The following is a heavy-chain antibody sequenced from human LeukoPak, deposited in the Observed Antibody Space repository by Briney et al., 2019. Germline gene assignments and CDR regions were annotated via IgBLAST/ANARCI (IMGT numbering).Heavy chain of an antibody. CDR1: GFTLSSYR. D-gene: IGHD6-19*01. J-gene: IGHJ6*03. V-gene: IGHV3-7*01. Sequence: GGSLRLSCAASGFTLSSYRMTWVRQAPGKGLEWVPNIKQDGSEKYYVDSVQGRFTISRDNAKNSLYLQMNSLRAEDTAVCYCARLKWLVGYYYYYYMDVWGKGTTVTVSS. CDR2: IKQDGSEK. CDR3: ARLKWLVGYYYYYYMDV.